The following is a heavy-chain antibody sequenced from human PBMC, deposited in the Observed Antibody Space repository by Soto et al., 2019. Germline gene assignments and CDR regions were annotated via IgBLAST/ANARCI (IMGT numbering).Heavy chain of an antibody. J-gene: IGHJ4*02. V-gene: IGHV3-21*01. CDR1: GFTFSSYS. CDR3: ARENNWNYNFDY. CDR2: ISSSSTYT. Sequence: PGGSLRLSCAASGFTFSSYSMNWVRQAPGKGLEWVSSISSSSTYTYYAESVKGRFTISRDNAKNSLYLQMNSLRAEGTAVYYCARENNWNYNFDYWGQGTLVTVSS. D-gene: IGHD1-7*01.